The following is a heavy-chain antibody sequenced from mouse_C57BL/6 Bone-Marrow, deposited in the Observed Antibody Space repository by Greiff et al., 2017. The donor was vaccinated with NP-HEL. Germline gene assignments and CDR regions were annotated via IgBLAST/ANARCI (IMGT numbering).Heavy chain of an antibody. J-gene: IGHJ4*01. V-gene: IGHV5-4*01. D-gene: IGHD1-1*01. CDR1: GFTFSSYA. Sequence: EVMLVESGGGLVKPGGSLKLSCAASGFTFSSYAMSWVRQTPEKRLEWVATISDGGSYTYYPANVKGRFTISRNNAKNTLYLQMSHLKSQDTAMYYCSRDEYYGYYYSMDYWGQGTSVTVSS. CDR2: ISDGGSYT. CDR3: SRDEYYGYYYSMDY.